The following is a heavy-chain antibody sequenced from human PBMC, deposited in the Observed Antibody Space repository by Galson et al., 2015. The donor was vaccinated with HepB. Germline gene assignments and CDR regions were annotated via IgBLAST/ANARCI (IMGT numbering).Heavy chain of an antibody. CDR3: ARGSPLNYYGPGLPDY. V-gene: IGHV3-30*04. D-gene: IGHD3-10*01. Sequence: SLRLSCAASGFTFSSYAMHWVRQAPGKGLEWVAVISYDGSNKYYADSVKGRFTISRDNSKNTLYLQMNSLRAEDTAVYYCARGSPLNYYGPGLPDYWGQGTLVTVSS. CDR2: ISYDGSNK. J-gene: IGHJ4*02. CDR1: GFTFSSYA.